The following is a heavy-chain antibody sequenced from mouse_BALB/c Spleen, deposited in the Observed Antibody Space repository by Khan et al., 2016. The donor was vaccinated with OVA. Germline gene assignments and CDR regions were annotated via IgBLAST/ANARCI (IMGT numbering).Heavy chain of an antibody. CDR3: ARLVDY. J-gene: IGHJ4*01. CDR1: GFTFSNYA. Sequence: EVMLVESGGGLVKPGGSLKLSCAGSGFTFSNYAMSWVRLTPEKRLEWVASISSGGNTYYPDSVKGRFTISRDNARNILYLQMSSLRSEDTAMYNCARLVDYWGQGTSVTVSS. V-gene: IGHV5-6-5*01. CDR2: ISSGGNT.